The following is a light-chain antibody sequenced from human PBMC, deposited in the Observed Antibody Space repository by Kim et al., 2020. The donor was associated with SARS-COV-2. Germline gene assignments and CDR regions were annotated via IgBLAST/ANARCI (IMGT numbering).Light chain of an antibody. V-gene: IGKV1-33*01. CDR3: QQYKDLPLT. Sequence: SSVGDKVTITCQASQGIKNYLNWYHQKPGKAPKLLIHGASNLETGVSSRFNGSGSGTHFAFIISSLQPEDIATYYCQQYKDLPLTFGGGTKVDIK. CDR2: GAS. CDR1: QGIKNY. J-gene: IGKJ4*01.